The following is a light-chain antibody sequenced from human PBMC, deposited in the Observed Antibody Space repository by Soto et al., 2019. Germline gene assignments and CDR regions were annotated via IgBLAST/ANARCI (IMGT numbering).Light chain of an antibody. CDR1: SSHIGSNT. Sequence: QSALTQPPSASGTPGQRVIISCSGSSSHIGSNTVNWYQQLPGTAPKLLIYNNNQRPSGVPDRFSGSKSGTSASLAISGLQSEDEADYYCAAWDDSLNGRYVFGTGTKVTVL. V-gene: IGLV1-44*01. J-gene: IGLJ1*01. CDR3: AAWDDSLNGRYV. CDR2: NNN.